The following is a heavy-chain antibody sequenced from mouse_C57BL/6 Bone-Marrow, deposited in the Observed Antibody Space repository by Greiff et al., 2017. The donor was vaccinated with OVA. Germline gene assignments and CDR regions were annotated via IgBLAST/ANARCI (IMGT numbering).Heavy chain of an antibody. J-gene: IGHJ1*03. CDR2: IDTSDSET. CDR3: ARVRLRRKNWYFDV. V-gene: IGHV1-52*01. D-gene: IGHD2-2*01. Sequence: PTQGLEWIGNIDTSDSETHYNQKFKDKATLTVDKSSSTAYMQLSSLTSEDSAVYYCARVRLRRKNWYFDVWGTGTTVTVSS.